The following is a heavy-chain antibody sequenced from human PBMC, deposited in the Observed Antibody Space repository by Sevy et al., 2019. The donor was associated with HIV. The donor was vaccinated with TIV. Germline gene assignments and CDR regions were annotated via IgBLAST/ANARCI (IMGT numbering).Heavy chain of an antibody. Sequence: GGSLRLSCAASGFTLSNYWMSWVRQAPGKGLEWVANIEQDGSDKYYVDSVKGRFTISRDNAKNSLYLQRNSLRAEDTAVYYCARDRFSGSYYENYWGQGTLVTVSS. CDR3: ARDRFSGSYYENY. D-gene: IGHD1-26*01. J-gene: IGHJ4*02. CDR2: IEQDGSDK. CDR1: GFTLSNYW. V-gene: IGHV3-7*01.